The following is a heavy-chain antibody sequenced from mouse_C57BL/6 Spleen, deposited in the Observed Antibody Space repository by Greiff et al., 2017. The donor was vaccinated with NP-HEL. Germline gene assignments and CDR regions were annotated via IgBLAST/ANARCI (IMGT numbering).Heavy chain of an antibody. CDR3: AREDYGNFRDAMDY. D-gene: IGHD2-1*01. CDR2: ISTYYGDA. V-gene: IGHV1-67*01. Sequence: VKLMESGPELVRPGVSVKISCKGSGYTFTDYAMHWVKQSHAKSLEWIGVISTYYGDASYNQKFKDKATMTVDKSSSTAYMELARLTSEDSAVYYCAREDYGNFRDAMDYWGQGTSVTVSS. J-gene: IGHJ4*01. CDR1: GYTFTDYA.